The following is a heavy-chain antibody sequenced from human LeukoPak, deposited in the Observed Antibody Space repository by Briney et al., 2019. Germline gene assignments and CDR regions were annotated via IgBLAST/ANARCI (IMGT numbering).Heavy chain of an antibody. V-gene: IGHV3-7*01. CDR3: ARDRSNVAATDGWFDP. CDR2: IKQDGSEK. Sequence: GGSLRLSCAASGFTFSNYWMSWVRQAPGKGLEWVANIKQDGSEKYYVDSVKGRFTISRDNAKNSLYLQMNSLRAEDTAVYYCARDRSNVAATDGWFDPWGQGTLVTVSS. J-gene: IGHJ5*02. D-gene: IGHD6-13*01. CDR1: GFTFSNYW.